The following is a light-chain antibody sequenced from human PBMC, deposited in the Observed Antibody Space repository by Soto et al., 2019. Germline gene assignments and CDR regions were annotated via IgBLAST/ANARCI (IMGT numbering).Light chain of an antibody. CDR2: SNN. Sequence: QSVLTQPPSASGTPRQRVTISCSGSSSNIGSNTVNWYQQLPGTAPKLLIYSNNQRPSGVPDRFSGSKSGTSASLAISGLKAEDEAEYYCAAWDDSLNRLFGGGTQLTVL. J-gene: IGLJ2*01. CDR1: SSNIGSNT. V-gene: IGLV1-44*01. CDR3: AAWDDSLNRL.